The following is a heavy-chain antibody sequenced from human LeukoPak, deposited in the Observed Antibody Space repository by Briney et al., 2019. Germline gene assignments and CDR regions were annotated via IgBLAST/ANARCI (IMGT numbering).Heavy chain of an antibody. CDR1: GFNFDDYG. J-gene: IGHJ1*01. CDR2: INWNGGSA. Sequence: PGGFLRLSCAASGFNFDDYGMSWVRQAPGKGLEWVSGINWNGGSAVYADSVKGRFAISRDNAKNSLYLQMSSLRAEDTALYYCARDGSTTVTTDYWGQGTLVTVSS. V-gene: IGHV3-20*04. CDR3: ARDGSTTVTTDY. D-gene: IGHD4-11*01.